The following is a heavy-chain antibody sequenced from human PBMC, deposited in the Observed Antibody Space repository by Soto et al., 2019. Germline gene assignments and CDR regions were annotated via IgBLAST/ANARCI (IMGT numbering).Heavy chain of an antibody. CDR2: INDRGSI. J-gene: IGHJ2*01. CDR1: GGSFSGYY. CDR3: ARESHDILTGPPWVWYFDL. D-gene: IGHD3-9*01. Sequence: QVQLQQWGAGPLRPLETLSFTCGVSGGSFSGYYWAWIRQSPGKGLEWIGEINDRGSINYNPSLKSRVSISVDTSKNHYSLNLRSVTAADTAVYYCARESHDILTGPPWVWYFDLWGRGTLVTVSS. V-gene: IGHV4-34*01.